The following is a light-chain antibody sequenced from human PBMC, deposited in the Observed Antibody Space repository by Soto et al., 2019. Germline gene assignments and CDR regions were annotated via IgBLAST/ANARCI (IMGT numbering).Light chain of an antibody. CDR2: DNT. Sequence: QSVLTQPPSVSGAPGQRVTISCTGSSSNIGAGYDVHWYQQLPGTAPKLLIYDNTNRPSGVPDRFSASKSGTSASLAITGLQAEDEADYYCQSYDNSLIGSRVFRTGTKLTVL. V-gene: IGLV1-40*01. J-gene: IGLJ1*01. CDR1: SSNIGAGYD. CDR3: QSYDNSLIGSRV.